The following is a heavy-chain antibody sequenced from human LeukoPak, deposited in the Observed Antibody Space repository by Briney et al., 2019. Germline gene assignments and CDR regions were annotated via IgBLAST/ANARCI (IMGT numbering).Heavy chain of an antibody. CDR1: GFTFDDYA. CDR2: ISWNSGSI. V-gene: IGHV3-9*01. J-gene: IGHJ4*02. CDR3: AKDYKWELYSYFDY. D-gene: IGHD1-26*01. Sequence: GGSLRLSCAPSGFTFDDYAMHWGRQAPGKGLGWVSGISWNSGSIGYADSVKGRFTISRDNAKNSLYLQMNSLRAEDTALYYCAKDYKWELYSYFDYWGQGTLVTVSS.